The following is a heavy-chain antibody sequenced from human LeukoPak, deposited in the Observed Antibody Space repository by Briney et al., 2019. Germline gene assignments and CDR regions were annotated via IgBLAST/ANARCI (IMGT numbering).Heavy chain of an antibody. CDR1: GYTFSSYA. V-gene: IGHV3-30*04. Sequence: PGRSLRLSCAASGYTFSSYAMHWVRQAPGKGLEWVAVISYDGSNKYYADSVKGRFTISRDNSKNTLYLQMNSLRAEDTAVYYCARVQGIYLYYFDYWGQGTLVTVSS. D-gene: IGHD5-12*01. CDR3: ARVQGIYLYYFDY. J-gene: IGHJ4*02. CDR2: ISYDGSNK.